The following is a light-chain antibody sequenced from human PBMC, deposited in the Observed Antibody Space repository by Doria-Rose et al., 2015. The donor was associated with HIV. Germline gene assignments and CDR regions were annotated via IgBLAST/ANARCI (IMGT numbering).Light chain of an antibody. Sequence: VLTQPPSVSVAPGQTARITCGGNNIGSKSVHWYQQRPGQAPVLVVFDDSGRPSGIPERVSGSNSGNTATLTISRVEAGDEADYYCQVYDTTSNHYVFGAGITVTVL. CDR2: DDS. CDR1: NIGSKS. J-gene: IGLJ1*01. V-gene: IGLV3-21*02. CDR3: QVYDTTSNHYV.